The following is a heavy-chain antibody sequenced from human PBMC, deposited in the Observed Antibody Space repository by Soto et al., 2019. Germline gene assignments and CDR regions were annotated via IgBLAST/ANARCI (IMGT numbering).Heavy chain of an antibody. J-gene: IGHJ6*02. CDR1: GYTFTSYG. D-gene: IGHD6-19*01. V-gene: IGHV1-18*01. Sequence: ASVKVSCKASGYTFTSYGISWVRQAPGQGLEWMGWISAYNGNTNYAQKLQGRVTMTTDTSTSTAYMELRSLRSDDTAVYYCARDAMEWLVRYYYYGMDVWGQGTTVTVSS. CDR2: ISAYNGNT. CDR3: ARDAMEWLVRYYYYGMDV.